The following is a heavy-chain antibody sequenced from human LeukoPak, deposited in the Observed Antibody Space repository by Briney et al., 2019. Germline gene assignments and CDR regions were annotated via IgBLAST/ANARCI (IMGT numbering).Heavy chain of an antibody. D-gene: IGHD3-9*01. Sequence: PSETLSLTCAVYGGSFSGYYWSWIRQPPGKGLEWIGEINHSGSTNYNPSLKSRVTISEDMSKNHFSLRLSSVTAADTDVYYCARGGVRYFDWLGRGEGWFDPWGQGTLVTVSS. V-gene: IGHV4-34*01. J-gene: IGHJ5*02. CDR1: GGSFSGYY. CDR2: INHSGST. CDR3: ARGGVRYFDWLGRGEGWFDP.